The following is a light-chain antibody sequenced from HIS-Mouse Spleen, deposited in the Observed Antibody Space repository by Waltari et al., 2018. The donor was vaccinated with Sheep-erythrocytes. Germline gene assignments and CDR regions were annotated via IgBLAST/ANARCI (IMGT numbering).Light chain of an antibody. CDR3: CSYAGSSTPWV. CDR1: SSYVGRYNL. V-gene: IGLV2-23*01. CDR2: EGS. J-gene: IGLJ3*02. Sequence: QSALTQPASVSGSPGQSITISCTGTSSYVGRYNLVSWYQQHPGKAPKLMIYEGSKRPPGVSNRFSGSKSGDTACLTISGLQAEDEADYYCCSYAGSSTPWVFGGGTKLTVL.